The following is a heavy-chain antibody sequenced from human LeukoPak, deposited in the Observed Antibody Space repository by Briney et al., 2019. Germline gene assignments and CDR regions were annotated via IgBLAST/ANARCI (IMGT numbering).Heavy chain of an antibody. V-gene: IGHV1-18*01. CDR2: ISGYNGNT. CDR3: ARDDYDSSVPIYFQH. Sequence: ASVKVSCKASGYIFTSYGISWVRQAPGQGLEWMGWISGYNGNTNYAQKVQGRVTMTTDTSTSTAYMELRSLRSDDTAVYYCARDDYDSSVPIYFQHWGQGTLVTVSS. CDR1: GYIFTSYG. D-gene: IGHD3-22*01. J-gene: IGHJ1*01.